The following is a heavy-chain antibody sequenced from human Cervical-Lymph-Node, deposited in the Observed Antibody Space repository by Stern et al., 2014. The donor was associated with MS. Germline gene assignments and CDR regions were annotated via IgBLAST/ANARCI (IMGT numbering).Heavy chain of an antibody. Sequence: DQLVESGGGVVQPGTSLRLSCEASGFTFSSYGMHWVRQAPGQGLAWEAVFSYDGISKYYAESVRGRFTLSRDNSKNTTYLQIDSLRAGDTAVYYCARGTSHYDSSGTDFWGQGTLVTVSS. D-gene: IGHD3-22*01. CDR3: ARGTSHYDSSGTDF. J-gene: IGHJ4*02. CDR2: FSYDGISK. CDR1: GFTFSSYG. V-gene: IGHV3-30*03.